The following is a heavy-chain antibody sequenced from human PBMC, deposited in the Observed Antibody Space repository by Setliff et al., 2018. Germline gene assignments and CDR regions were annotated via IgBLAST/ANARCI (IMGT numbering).Heavy chain of an antibody. V-gene: IGHV1-69*05. CDR1: GGSFRSDG. CDR3: ARGGVAAAGRKGVFEY. J-gene: IGHJ4*02. D-gene: IGHD6-13*01. CDR2: IIPVFRTA. Sequence: SVKVSCKASGGSFRSDGFNWVRQAPGQGLEWMGRIIPVFRTAKYAQKFQGRVTMTRDTSTSTIYLELNSPTSDDTAVYYCARGGVAAAGRKGVFEYWGQGTLVTVSS.